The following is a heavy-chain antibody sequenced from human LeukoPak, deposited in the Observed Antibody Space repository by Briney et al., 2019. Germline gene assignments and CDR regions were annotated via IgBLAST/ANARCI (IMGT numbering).Heavy chain of an antibody. V-gene: IGHV3-23*01. D-gene: IGHD6-13*01. J-gene: IGHJ4*02. Sequence: GGSLRLSCAASGFTFSSYAMSWVRQAPGKGLEWVSAISGSGGSTYYADSVKGRFTTSRDNSKNTLYLQMNSLRAEDTAVYYCAKDPWDSSSKRWTDYWGQGTLVTVSS. CDR2: ISGSGGST. CDR1: GFTFSSYA. CDR3: AKDPWDSSSKRWTDY.